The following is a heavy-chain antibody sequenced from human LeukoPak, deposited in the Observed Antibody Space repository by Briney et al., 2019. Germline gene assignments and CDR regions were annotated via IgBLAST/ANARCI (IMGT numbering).Heavy chain of an antibody. V-gene: IGHV3-53*01. Sequence: PGGSLRLSCAASGFTVSGNYMTWVRQAPGKGLDWVSVIYKNNNTYHADSVRGRFTISRDNSRNTVYLQMNSLRPEDTAVYYCARGWSGYDYWGQGTLVTVSS. J-gene: IGHJ4*02. CDR2: IYKNNNT. CDR1: GFTVSGNY. CDR3: ARGWSGYDY. D-gene: IGHD3-10*01.